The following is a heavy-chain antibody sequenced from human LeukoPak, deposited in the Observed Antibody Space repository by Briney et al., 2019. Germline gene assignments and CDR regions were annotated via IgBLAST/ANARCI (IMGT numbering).Heavy chain of an antibody. J-gene: IGHJ6*02. Sequence: ASVKVSCKASGYTFTSYDINWVRQATGQGLEWMGWMNPNSGNTGYAQKFQGRVTMTRNTSISTAYMELSRLRSEDTAVYSCATLSRWNVVVTASRPYYYYGMDVWGQGTTVTVSS. CDR2: MNPNSGNT. V-gene: IGHV1-8*01. D-gene: IGHD2-21*02. CDR1: GYTFTSYD. CDR3: ATLSRWNVVVTASRPYYYYGMDV.